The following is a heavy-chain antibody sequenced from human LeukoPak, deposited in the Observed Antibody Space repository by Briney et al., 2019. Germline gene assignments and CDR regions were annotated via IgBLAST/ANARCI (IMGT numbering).Heavy chain of an antibody. CDR3: AKRTNFNSGSHDY. CDR2: ISGSGGST. Sequence: GGSLRLSCAASGFTLRSYTMNWVRQAPGKGLEWVSAISGSGGSTYYADSVKGRFTISRDNSKNTLYLQMNSLGAEDTAVYYCAKRTNFNSGSHDYWGQGTLVTVSS. CDR1: GFTLRSYT. J-gene: IGHJ4*02. D-gene: IGHD3-10*01. V-gene: IGHV3-23*01.